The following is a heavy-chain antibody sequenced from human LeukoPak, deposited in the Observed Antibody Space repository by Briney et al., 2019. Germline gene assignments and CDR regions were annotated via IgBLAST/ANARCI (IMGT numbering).Heavy chain of an antibody. CDR1: GYTFTSYY. CDR2: IIPIFGTA. V-gene: IGHV1-69*13. J-gene: IGHJ4*02. CDR3: ARVQHCSGGSCSYYFDY. D-gene: IGHD2-15*01. Sequence: SVKVSCKASGYTFTSYYMHWVRQAPGQGLEWMGGIIPIFGTANYAQKFQGRVTITADESTSTAYMELSSLRSEDTAVYYCARVQHCSGGSCSYYFDYWGQGTLVTVSS.